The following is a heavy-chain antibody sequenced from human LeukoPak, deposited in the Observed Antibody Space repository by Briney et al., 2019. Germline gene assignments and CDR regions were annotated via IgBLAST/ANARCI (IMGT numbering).Heavy chain of an antibody. CDR2: IYYTGST. J-gene: IGHJ4*02. Sequence: SETLSLTCTVSGASISGGSSYWGWIRQPPGKGLDWIANIYYTGSTYYNPSLKSRVTISVDTSKNQFSLKLSSVTAADMAMYYCARRLTVAGTFDYWGQGTLVTVSS. CDR1: GASISGGSSY. V-gene: IGHV4-39*01. D-gene: IGHD6-19*01. CDR3: ARRLTVAGTFDY.